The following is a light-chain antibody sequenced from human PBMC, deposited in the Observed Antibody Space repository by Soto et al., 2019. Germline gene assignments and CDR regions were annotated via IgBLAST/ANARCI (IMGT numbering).Light chain of an antibody. CDR3: QQHNNWPPIT. V-gene: IGKV3-15*01. J-gene: IGKJ5*01. CDR1: HSASSS. CDR2: GAS. Sequence: EIVLTQSPGTLSLSPGERATLSCRASHSASSSLAWYQQKPGQAPRLLIYGASTRATGIPARFSGSGSGTEFTLTISSLQSEDLAVYYCQQHNNWPPITFGQGTRLEIK.